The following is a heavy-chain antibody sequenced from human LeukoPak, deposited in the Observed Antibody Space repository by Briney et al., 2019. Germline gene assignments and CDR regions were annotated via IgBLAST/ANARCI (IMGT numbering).Heavy chain of an antibody. CDR1: GFTVITND. V-gene: IGHV3-53*01. CDR3: ARGVEPLAANTLAY. Sequence: GGSLRLSCAASGFTVITNDMTWVRQAPGKGLEWVSVLYSDGNTKYADSVQGRFTISRDNSKNTLYLEMNSLSPDDTAVYYCARGVEPLAANTLAYWGQGTLVTVYS. CDR2: LYSDGNT. D-gene: IGHD1-14*01. J-gene: IGHJ4*02.